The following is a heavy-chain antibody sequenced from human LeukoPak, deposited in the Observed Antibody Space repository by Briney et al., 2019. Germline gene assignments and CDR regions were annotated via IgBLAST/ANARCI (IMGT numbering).Heavy chain of an antibody. V-gene: IGHV5-51*01. CDR3: ARRYCSSTSCNPYFFDF. D-gene: IGHD2-2*01. CDR2: ISPGDSEA. J-gene: IGHJ4*02. Sequence: GESLKISCKGSGYTFTNYYIGWVRQMPGKGLEWMGIISPGDSEARYGPSFQGQVTISADKSISTAYLRWSSLKASDSAIYYCARRYCSSTSCNPYFFDFWGQGTLVTVSS. CDR1: GYTFTNYY.